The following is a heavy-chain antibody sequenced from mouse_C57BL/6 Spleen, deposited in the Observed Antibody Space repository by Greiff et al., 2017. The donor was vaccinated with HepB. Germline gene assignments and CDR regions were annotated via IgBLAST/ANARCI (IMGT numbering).Heavy chain of an antibody. Sequence: EVQLQQSGAELVKPGASVKLSCTASGFNIKDYYMHWVKQRTEQGLEWIGRIDPEDGETKYAPKFQGKATITADTSSNTAYLQNSSLTSEDTAVYYCARGDITTGVAGRGFAYWGQGTLVTVSA. V-gene: IGHV14-2*01. CDR2: IDPEDGET. D-gene: IGHD1-1*01. CDR1: GFNIKDYY. CDR3: ARGDITTGVAGRGFAY. J-gene: IGHJ3*01.